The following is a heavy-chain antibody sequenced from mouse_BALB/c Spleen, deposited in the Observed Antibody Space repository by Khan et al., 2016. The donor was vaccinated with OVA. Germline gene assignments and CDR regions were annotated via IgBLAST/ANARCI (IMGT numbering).Heavy chain of an antibody. J-gene: IGHJ2*01. V-gene: IGHV1-84*02. CDR1: GYTFTDYY. CDR2: IYPGSANA. CDR3: AGGFDF. Sequence: QVRLQQSGPELVKPGASVKISCKASGYTFTDYYINWVKQKPGQGLEWIGWIYPGSANARYSEKFKGKATLTVDTSSSTAFMQLSSLTSEDTAVYFCAGGFDFWGQGTTLIVSS.